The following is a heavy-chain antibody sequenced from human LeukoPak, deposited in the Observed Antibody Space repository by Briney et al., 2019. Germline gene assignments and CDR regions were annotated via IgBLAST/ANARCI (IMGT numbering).Heavy chain of an antibody. V-gene: IGHV3-33*01. CDR2: IWYDGSNK. Sequence: GGSLRLSCAASGFSLSTYGMHWVRQAPGKGLEWVAVIWYDGSNKDYADSVKGRFAISRDNSKNTLFLQMNSLRAEDTAVYYCARENPTCSSTNCYFDYWGQGTLVSVCS. CDR1: GFSLSTYG. D-gene: IGHD2-2*01. CDR3: ARENPTCSSTNCYFDY. J-gene: IGHJ4*03.